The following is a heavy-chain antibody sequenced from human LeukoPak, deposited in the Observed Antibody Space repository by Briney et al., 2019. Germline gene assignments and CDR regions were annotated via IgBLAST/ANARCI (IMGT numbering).Heavy chain of an antibody. D-gene: IGHD3-9*01. CDR3: ARASQTYYDILTGSNWFDP. Sequence: GGSLRLSCAASGFTFSSYSMNWVRQAPGKGLEWVSSISSSSSYIYYADSVKGRFTISRDNAKNSLYLQMNSLRAEDTAVYYCARASQTYYDILTGSNWFDPWGQGTLVTVSS. V-gene: IGHV3-21*01. J-gene: IGHJ5*02. CDR2: ISSSSSYI. CDR1: GFTFSSYS.